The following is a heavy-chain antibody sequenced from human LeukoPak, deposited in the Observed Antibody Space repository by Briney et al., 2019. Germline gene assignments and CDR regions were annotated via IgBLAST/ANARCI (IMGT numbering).Heavy chain of an antibody. D-gene: IGHD2/OR15-2a*01. CDR1: GFTFSSYA. CDR2: ISGSGGST. V-gene: IGHV3-23*01. CDR3: ARGGLWDAFDI. Sequence: GGSLRPSCAASGFTFSSYAMSWVRQAPGKGLEWVSAISGSGGSTYYADSVKGRFTISIDNSKNTLYLQMNSLRAEDTAVYYCARGGLWDAFDIWGQGTMVTVSS. J-gene: IGHJ3*02.